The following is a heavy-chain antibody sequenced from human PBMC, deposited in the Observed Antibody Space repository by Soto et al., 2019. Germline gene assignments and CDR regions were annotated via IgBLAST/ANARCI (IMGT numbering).Heavy chain of an antibody. Sequence: GGSLRLSCAASGFTFSNAWINWVRQAPGKGLEWGGRIKSKTNGGTTDYAAPVKGRFAISRDDSKNMVYPQMNSLRAEDTAVYKCAKGGISTTGLDYWGQGALVTVSS. D-gene: IGHD6-13*01. V-gene: IGHV3-15*07. CDR2: IKSKTNGGTT. J-gene: IGHJ4*02. CDR3: AKGGISTTGLDY. CDR1: GFTFSNAW.